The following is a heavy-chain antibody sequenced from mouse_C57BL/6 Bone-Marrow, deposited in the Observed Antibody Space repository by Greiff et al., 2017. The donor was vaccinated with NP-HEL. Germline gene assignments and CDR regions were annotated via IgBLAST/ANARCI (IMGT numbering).Heavy chain of an antibody. CDR2: INPGSGGT. CDR1: GYAFTNYL. J-gene: IGHJ3*01. CDR3: AKGGYYGRGAWFAY. Sequence: QVQLQQSGAELVRPGTSVKVSCKASGYAFTNYLIEWVKQRPGQGLEWIGVINPGSGGTNYNEKFKGKATLTADKSSSTAYMQLSSLTSEDSAVFFCAKGGYYGRGAWFAYWGQGTLVTVSA. D-gene: IGHD1-1*01. V-gene: IGHV1-54*01.